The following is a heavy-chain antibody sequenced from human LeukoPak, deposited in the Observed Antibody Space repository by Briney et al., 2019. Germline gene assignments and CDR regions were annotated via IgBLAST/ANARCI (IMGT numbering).Heavy chain of an antibody. J-gene: IGHJ4*02. Sequence: PSETLSLTCTVSGGSISSYYWSWMRQPPGKGLEWIGYIHHSVSPTYNPSLKSRVTISVDTSKNQFSLKVSSVTAADTAVYYCARDILMVGATHYFDYWGQGILVTVSS. CDR3: ARDILMVGATHYFDY. D-gene: IGHD1-26*01. V-gene: IGHV4-59*01. CDR1: GGSISSYY. CDR2: IHHSVSP.